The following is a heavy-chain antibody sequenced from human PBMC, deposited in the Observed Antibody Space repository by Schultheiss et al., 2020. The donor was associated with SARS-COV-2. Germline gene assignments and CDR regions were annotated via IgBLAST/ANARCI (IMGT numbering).Heavy chain of an antibody. CDR1: GFTFSSYA. V-gene: IGHV3-23*01. CDR2: ISGSGGST. J-gene: IGHJ4*02. Sequence: GGSLRLSCAASGFTFSSYAMSWVRQAPGKGLEWVSAISGSGGSTYYADSVKGRFTISRDNAKNSLYLQMNSLRAEDTAVYYCASGSSSSSYYFDYWGQGTLVTVSS. D-gene: IGHD6-6*01. CDR3: ASGSSSSSYYFDY.